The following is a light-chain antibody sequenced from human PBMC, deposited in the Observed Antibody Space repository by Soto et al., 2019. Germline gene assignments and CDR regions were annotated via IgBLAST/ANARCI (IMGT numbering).Light chain of an antibody. Sequence: IPLTQSPSSLSASVGDRVTITCRASQGISSYLAWYQQKPGKAPKLLIYPASTLQSGVPSRFSGSGSGTDFTLTISSLQPEDFATYYCQQLNSYPPTFGPGTKVDIK. CDR1: QGISSY. V-gene: IGKV1-9*01. J-gene: IGKJ3*01. CDR2: PAS. CDR3: QQLNSYPPT.